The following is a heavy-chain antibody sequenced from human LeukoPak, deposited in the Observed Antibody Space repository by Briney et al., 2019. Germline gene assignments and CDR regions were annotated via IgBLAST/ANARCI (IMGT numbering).Heavy chain of an antibody. J-gene: IGHJ4*02. CDR1: GFTFSSYG. CDR2: IRYDGSNK. D-gene: IGHD6-19*01. CDR3: ASNLMYSSGWFQEGSLTFDY. Sequence: GGSLRLSCAASGFTFSSYGMHWVRQAPGKGLEWVAFIRYDGSNKYYADSVKGRFTISRDNSKNTLHLQMNSLRAEDTAVYYCASNLMYSSGWFQEGSLTFDYWGQGTLVTVSS. V-gene: IGHV3-30*02.